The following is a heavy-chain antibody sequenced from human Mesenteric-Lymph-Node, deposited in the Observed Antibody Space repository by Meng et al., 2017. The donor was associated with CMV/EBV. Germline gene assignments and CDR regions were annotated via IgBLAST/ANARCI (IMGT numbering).Heavy chain of an antibody. CDR2: IRGDNDNT. Sequence: ASVKVSCKASGYTFTTYSISWVRQAPGQGLEWMGWIRGDNDNTNYAQNLQGRVTMTTDTSTNTAYMELRGLRSDDTAVYYCARLDDPRYCSGSSCYTWRASYFGMDVWGQGTTVTVSS. D-gene: IGHD2-2*02. J-gene: IGHJ6*02. V-gene: IGHV1-18*01. CDR1: GYTFTTYS. CDR3: ARLDDPRYCSGSSCYTWRASYFGMDV.